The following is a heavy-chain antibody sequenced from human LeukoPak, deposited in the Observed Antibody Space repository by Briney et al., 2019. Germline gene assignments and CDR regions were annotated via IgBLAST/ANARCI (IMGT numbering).Heavy chain of an antibody. CDR3: AHTYYYGSGSYSSNDY. CDR2: ISYDGSNN. J-gene: IGHJ4*02. CDR1: GFTFSSYG. Sequence: GGSLRLSCAASGFTFSSYGMHWVRQASGKGLEWVAVISYDGSNNYYADSVKGRFTISRDNSKDTLYLQMNNLRAEDTAVYYCAHTYYYGSGSYSSNDYWGQGTLVTVSS. D-gene: IGHD3-10*01. V-gene: IGHV3-30*03.